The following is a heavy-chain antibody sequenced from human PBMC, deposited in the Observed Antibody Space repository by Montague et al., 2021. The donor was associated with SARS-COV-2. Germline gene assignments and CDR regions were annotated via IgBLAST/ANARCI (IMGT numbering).Heavy chain of an antibody. V-gene: IGHV4-59*08. D-gene: IGHD2-15*01. CDR1: GGSISSYY. CDR3: ARRALGYCSGGSCEEGFDP. Sequence: SETLSLTCTVSGGSISSYYWSWIRQPPGKGLEWIGYIYYSGSTNXXPSLKSRVTISVDTSKNQFSLKLSSVTAADTAVYYCARRALGYCSGGSCEEGFDPWGQGTLVTVSS. CDR2: IYYSGST. J-gene: IGHJ5*02.